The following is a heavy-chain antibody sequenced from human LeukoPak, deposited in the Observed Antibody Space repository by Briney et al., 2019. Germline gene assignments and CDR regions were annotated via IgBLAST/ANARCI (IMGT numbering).Heavy chain of an antibody. CDR2: ISSSGSTI. CDR3: ARGHKDYYYYYMDV. Sequence: GGSLRLSCAASGFTFSDYYMSWIRQAPGKGLEWVSYISSSGSTIYYADSVKGRFTISRDNAKNSLYLQMNSLRAEDTAVYYCARGHKDYYYYYMDVWGKGTTVTVSS. J-gene: IGHJ6*03. CDR1: GFTFSDYY. V-gene: IGHV3-11*01.